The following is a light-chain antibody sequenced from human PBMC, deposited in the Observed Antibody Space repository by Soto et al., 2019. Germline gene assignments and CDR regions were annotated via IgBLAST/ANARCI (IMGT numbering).Light chain of an antibody. Sequence: VLTQSPGTLSLSQGERATLSCRASQSVDSTYLAWYQQKPDQSPRLLIYATSTRAAGIPDRFSGSGSGTDFTLTISRLEPDDVAVYYCQQYDTSPPMYTFGQGTKVDIK. V-gene: IGKV3-20*01. CDR2: ATS. CDR1: QSVDSTY. J-gene: IGKJ2*01. CDR3: QQYDTSPPMYT.